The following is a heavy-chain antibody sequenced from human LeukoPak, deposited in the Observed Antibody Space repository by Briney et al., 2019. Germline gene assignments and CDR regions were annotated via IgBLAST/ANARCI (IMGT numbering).Heavy chain of an antibody. V-gene: IGHV1-69*05. Sequence: SVKVSCKASGGTFSSYAISWVRQAPGQGLEWMGRIIPIFGTANHAQKFQGRVTITTDESTSTAYMELSSLRSEDTAVYYCARLPYYYDSSGYMDWGQGTLVTVSS. J-gene: IGHJ4*02. CDR2: IIPIFGTA. D-gene: IGHD3-22*01. CDR1: GGTFSSYA. CDR3: ARLPYYYDSSGYMD.